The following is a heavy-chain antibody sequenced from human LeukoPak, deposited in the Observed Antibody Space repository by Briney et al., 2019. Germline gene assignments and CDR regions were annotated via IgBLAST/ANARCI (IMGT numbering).Heavy chain of an antibody. Sequence: QPGGSLRLSCAASGFTLRSYGMHWVRQAPGKGLEWVSFIRDDGSNKYYVDSVKGRFTVSRDDSKDTLYLQLNSLRPEDTAVYYCAKELHQVFDIWGQGTMVTASS. V-gene: IGHV3-30*02. CDR3: AKELHQVFDI. CDR1: GFTLRSYG. D-gene: IGHD2-15*01. CDR2: IRDDGSNK. J-gene: IGHJ3*02.